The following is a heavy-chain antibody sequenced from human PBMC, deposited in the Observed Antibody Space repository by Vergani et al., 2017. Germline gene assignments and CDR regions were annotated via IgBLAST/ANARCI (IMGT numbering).Heavy chain of an antibody. Sequence: EVQLLESGGGLVQPGGSLRLSCAASGFTFSSYAMSWVRQAPGKGLEWVSGISGSGGSTYYADSVKGRFTISRDNSKNTLHLQMNSLRADDTAVYYCTKGSRGYTGYFFDYWGQGTLATVSS. CDR2: ISGSGGST. CDR3: TKGSRGYTGYFFDY. D-gene: IGHD5-12*01. J-gene: IGHJ4*02. CDR1: GFTFSSYA. V-gene: IGHV3-23*01.